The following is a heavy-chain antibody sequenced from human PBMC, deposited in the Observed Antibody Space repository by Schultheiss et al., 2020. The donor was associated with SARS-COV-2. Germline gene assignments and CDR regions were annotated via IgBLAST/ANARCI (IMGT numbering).Heavy chain of an antibody. J-gene: IGHJ6*02. V-gene: IGHV4-31*03. CDR3: ARGDGITMVRGVANWGGYYYGMDV. CDR1: GGSISSGGYY. D-gene: IGHD3-10*01. Sequence: SQTLSLTCTVSGGSISSGGYYWSWIRQPPGKGLEWIGRIYTSGSTYYNPSLKSRVTISVDTSKNQFSLKLSSVTAADTAVYYCARGDGITMVRGVANWGGYYYGMDVLVQGTTVTVSS. CDR2: IYTSGST.